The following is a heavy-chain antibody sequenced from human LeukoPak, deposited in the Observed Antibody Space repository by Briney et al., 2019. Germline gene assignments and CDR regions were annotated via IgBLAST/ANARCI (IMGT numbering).Heavy chain of an antibody. CDR2: ISSSGSTI. Sequence: PGGSLRLSCAASGFTFSSYEMNWVRQAPGKGLEWVSYISSSGSTIYYADSVKGRFTISRDNAKNSLYLQMNSLRAGDTAVYYCARDPSERGYSYGAAWGQGTLVTVSS. V-gene: IGHV3-48*03. CDR3: ARDPSERGYSYGAA. J-gene: IGHJ5*02. D-gene: IGHD5-18*01. CDR1: GFTFSSYE.